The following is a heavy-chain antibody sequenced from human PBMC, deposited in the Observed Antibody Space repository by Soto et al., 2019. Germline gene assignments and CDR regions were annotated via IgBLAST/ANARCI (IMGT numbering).Heavy chain of an antibody. V-gene: IGHV4-59*01. Sequence: KPSETLSLTCTVSGGSISSYYWSWIRQPPGKGLEWIGYIYYSGSTKYTPSLKSRVTISVDTSKNQFSLKLSSVTAADTAVYFCARVGWTTVGYYFDYWGQGTLVTVSS. J-gene: IGHJ4*02. D-gene: IGHD4-17*01. CDR1: GGSISSYY. CDR3: ARVGWTTVGYYFDY. CDR2: IYYSGST.